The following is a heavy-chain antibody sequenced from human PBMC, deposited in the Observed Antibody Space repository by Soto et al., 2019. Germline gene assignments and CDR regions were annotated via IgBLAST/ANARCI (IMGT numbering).Heavy chain of an antibody. CDR3: ARELNTDPSAYYSCAN. CDR1: GYTFTAYG. CDR2: VSTNNADT. D-gene: IGHD3-22*01. V-gene: IGHV1-18*01. Sequence: ASVNVSCKTSGYTFTAYGLAWLRQAPGQRPEWMGWVSTNNADTNYAQKFQGRVTMTTETSTRTTYMELRSLRSDDTAVYYCARELNTDPSAYYSCANWGKGNMVSVSA. J-gene: IGHJ4*02.